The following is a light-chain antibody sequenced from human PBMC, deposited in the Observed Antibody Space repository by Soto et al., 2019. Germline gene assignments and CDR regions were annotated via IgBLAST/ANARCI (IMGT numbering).Light chain of an antibody. V-gene: IGKV1-9*01. J-gene: IGKJ3*01. CDR2: AAS. CDR1: QGISSY. CDR3: QQLNSYPPFT. Sequence: DIQLTQSPSFLSASVGDRVTITCRASQGISSYLAWYQQKPGKAPKLLIYAASTLQSGVPSRFRGSGSGTEFTLTISSLQPEDFATYYCQQLNSYPPFTFGPGTKLDIK.